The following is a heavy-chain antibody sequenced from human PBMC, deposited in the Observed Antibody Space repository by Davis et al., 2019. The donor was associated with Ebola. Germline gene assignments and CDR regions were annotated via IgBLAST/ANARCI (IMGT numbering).Heavy chain of an antibody. Sequence: GESLKISCAASGFTFSSFAMHWVRQAPGKGLEWVAVISYDGSTKYNADSVKGRFAISKDNSRNTLFLQLDTLRADDTAVYYCVKGAWLDDWGQGALVTVSS. V-gene: IGHV3-30-3*02. CDR3: VKGAWLDD. CDR1: GFTFSSFA. J-gene: IGHJ4*02. CDR2: ISYDGSTK.